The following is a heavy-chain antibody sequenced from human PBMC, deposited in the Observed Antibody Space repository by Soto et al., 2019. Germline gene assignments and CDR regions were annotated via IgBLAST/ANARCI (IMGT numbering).Heavy chain of an antibody. CDR1: GFIFENFG. Sequence: LRFSCAASGFIFENFGMSWVRQAPGKGLEWISSISGSGFKKYYADSVKGRFTISRDNSKSTVYLELNNLSAEDTAVYHCAKNQGVELVPLATVDWFDPWGQGSVVTVSS. D-gene: IGHD1-26*01. CDR2: ISGSGFKK. CDR3: AKNQGVELVPLATVDWFDP. J-gene: IGHJ5*02. V-gene: IGHV3-23*01.